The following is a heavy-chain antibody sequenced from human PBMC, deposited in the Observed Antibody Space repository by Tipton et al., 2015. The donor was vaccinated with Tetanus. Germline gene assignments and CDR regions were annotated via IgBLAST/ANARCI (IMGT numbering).Heavy chain of an antibody. CDR1: GGSISSYH. CDR3: ARDWGDYYDSSDYYYYYGMDV. J-gene: IGHJ6*02. Sequence: LFLTCTVSGGSISSYHWSWTRQPAGKGLEWIGRIYTSGSTNYNPSLKSRVTMSVDTSKNQFSLKLSSVTAADTAVYYCARDWGDYYDSSDYYYYYGMDVWGQGTTVTVSS. CDR2: IYTSGST. D-gene: IGHD3-22*01. V-gene: IGHV4-4*07.